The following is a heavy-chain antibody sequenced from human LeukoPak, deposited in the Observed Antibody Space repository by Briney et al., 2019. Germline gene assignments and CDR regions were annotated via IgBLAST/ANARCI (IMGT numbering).Heavy chain of an antibody. D-gene: IGHD1-26*01. CDR3: ARDFSGSYDY. CDR2: ISYDGSNK. J-gene: IGHJ4*02. V-gene: IGHV3-30*14. Sequence: GRSLRLSCAASGFTFSSYAMHWVRQAPGKGLEWVAAISYDGSNKYYADSVKGRFTISRDNSKNTLYLQMNSLRAEDTAVYYCARDFSGSYDYWGQGTLVTVSS. CDR1: GFTFSSYA.